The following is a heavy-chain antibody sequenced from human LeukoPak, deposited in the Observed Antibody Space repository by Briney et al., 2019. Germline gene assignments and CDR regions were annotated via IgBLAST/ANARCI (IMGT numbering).Heavy chain of an antibody. V-gene: IGHV3-23*01. CDR2: ISGSGGST. CDR1: GFTFSSYA. D-gene: IGHD3-10*01. J-gene: IGHJ5*02. CDR3: AKDYYGSGSFLNWFDP. Sequence: GGSLRLSCAASGFTFSSYAMSWVRQAPGKGLEWVSAISGSGGSTYYADSVKGRFTISRDNSKNTLYLQMNSLRAEDTAVYYCAKDYYGSGSFLNWFDPWGQGTLVTVSS.